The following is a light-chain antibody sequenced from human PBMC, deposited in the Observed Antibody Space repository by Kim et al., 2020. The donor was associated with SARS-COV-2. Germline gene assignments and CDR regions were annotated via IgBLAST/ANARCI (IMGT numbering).Light chain of an antibody. V-gene: IGKV3-15*01. CDR3: QQYNNWPSIT. Sequence: SPGERATRSCRASQSVSSNLAWYQQKPGQAPRLLIYGASTRATGIPARFSGSGSGTEFTLTINSLKSEDFAVYYCQQYNNWPSITFGQGTRLEIK. CDR2: GAS. J-gene: IGKJ5*01. CDR1: QSVSSN.